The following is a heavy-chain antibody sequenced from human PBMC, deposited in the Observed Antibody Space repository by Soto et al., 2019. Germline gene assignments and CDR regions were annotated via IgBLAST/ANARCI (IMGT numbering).Heavy chain of an antibody. J-gene: IGHJ4*02. V-gene: IGHV3-30*18. D-gene: IGHD2-2*01. CDR3: AKDPRRYCSSTSCYGPLDY. CDR1: GFTFSSYG. Sequence: QVQLVESGGGVVQPGRSLRLSCAASGFTFSSYGMHWVRQAPGKGLECVAVISYDGSNKYYADSVKGRFTISRDNSKNTLYLQMNSLRAEDTAVYYCAKDPRRYCSSTSCYGPLDYWGQGTLVTVSS. CDR2: ISYDGSNK.